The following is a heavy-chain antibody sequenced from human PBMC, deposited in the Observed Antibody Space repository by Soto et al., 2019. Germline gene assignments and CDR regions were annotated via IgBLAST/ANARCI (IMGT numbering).Heavy chain of an antibody. J-gene: IGHJ4*02. D-gene: IGHD6-13*01. CDR3: ARDPRPIVSAGTGRGSFDY. CDR1: GDSVSSNSAA. V-gene: IGHV6-1*01. Sequence: PSQTLSLTCAISGDSVSSNSAAWNWIRQSPSRGLEWLGRTYYRSKWYNDYAVSVKSRITINPDTSKNQFSLQLNSVTPEDTAVYYCARDPRPIVSAGTGRGSFDYWGQGTLVTVSS. CDR2: TYYRSKWYN.